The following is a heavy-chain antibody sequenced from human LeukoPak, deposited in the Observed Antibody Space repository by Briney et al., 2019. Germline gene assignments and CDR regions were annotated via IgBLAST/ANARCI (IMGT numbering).Heavy chain of an antibody. Sequence: GGSLRLSCAASGFTFSSYGMHWVRQAPGKGLEWVAVIWYDGSNKYYADSVKGRFTISRDNSKNTLYLQMNSLRAEDTAVYYCAKDISRINVIVVAPGRGIDYWGQGTLVTVSS. CDR3: AKDISRINVIVVAPGRGIDY. J-gene: IGHJ4*02. V-gene: IGHV3-33*06. CDR2: IWYDGSNK. CDR1: GFTFSSYG. D-gene: IGHD3-22*01.